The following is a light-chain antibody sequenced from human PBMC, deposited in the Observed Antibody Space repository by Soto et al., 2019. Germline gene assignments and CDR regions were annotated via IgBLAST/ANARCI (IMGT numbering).Light chain of an antibody. V-gene: IGKV1-39*01. CDR1: QSISSY. CDR3: RPSYSTPRA. J-gene: IGKJ1*01. CDR2: AAS. Sequence: DIQMTQSPSSLSASVGDRVTITCRASQSISSYLNWYQQKPGKAPKLLIYAASSLQSGVPSRFSGSGSGTDFTLTISSLQPEYFATAYCRPSYSTPRAFGQGNQVAIK.